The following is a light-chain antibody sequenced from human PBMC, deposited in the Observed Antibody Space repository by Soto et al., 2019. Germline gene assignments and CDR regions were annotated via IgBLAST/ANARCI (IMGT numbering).Light chain of an antibody. CDR2: STT. J-gene: IGLJ3*02. Sequence: QAVVTQEPSLTVSPGGTVTLTCASSTGPVTSGNYPNWFQQKPGQAPRPLIYSTTNEHSWTPARFSGSLLGGKAALTLSGVLPEDEAEYYGLLYYCSPRPNGVFGGGTKLTVL. CDR1: TGPVTSGNY. CDR3: LLYYCSPRPNGV. V-gene: IGLV7-43*01.